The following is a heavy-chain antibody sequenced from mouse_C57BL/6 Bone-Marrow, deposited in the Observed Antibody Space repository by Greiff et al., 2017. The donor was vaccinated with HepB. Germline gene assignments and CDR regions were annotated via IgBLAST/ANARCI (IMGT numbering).Heavy chain of an antibody. J-gene: IGHJ4*01. CDR1: GNTFTSYG. Sequence: FRLQHPGPGLVKPGASVRWSGKASGNTFTSYGLTGVKRRPGQGLGWIGDIYPGSGSTNYNEKFKSKATLTVDTSSSTAYMQLSSLTSEDSAVYYCARNDGSSYGVDYWGQGTSVTVSS. V-gene: IGHV1-55*01. D-gene: IGHD1-1*01. CDR3: ARNDGSSYGVDY. CDR2: IYPGSGST.